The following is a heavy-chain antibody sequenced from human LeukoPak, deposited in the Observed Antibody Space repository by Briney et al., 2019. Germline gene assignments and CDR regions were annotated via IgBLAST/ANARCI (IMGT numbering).Heavy chain of an antibody. J-gene: IGHJ6*03. CDR1: GYSISSGYY. Sequence: PSETLSLTCTVSGYSISSGYYWGWIRQPPGKGLEWIGSIYYSGSTYYNPSLKSRVTISVDTSKNQFSLKLSSVTAADTAVYYCARYLKGDVIVAAAPYYYYMDVWGKGTTVTISS. CDR3: ARYLKGDVIVAAAPYYYYMDV. CDR2: IYYSGST. V-gene: IGHV4-38-2*02. D-gene: IGHD6-13*01.